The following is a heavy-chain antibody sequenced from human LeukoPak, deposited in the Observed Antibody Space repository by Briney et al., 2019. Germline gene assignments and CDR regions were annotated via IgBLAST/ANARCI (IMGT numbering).Heavy chain of an antibody. D-gene: IGHD2-15*01. V-gene: IGHV3-74*01. CDR1: GFTFSSHW. CDR2: INSDGSSI. J-gene: IGHJ4*02. Sequence: GGSLRLSCAASGFTFSSHWMHWVRQAPGKGLVWVSRINSDGSSISYADSVKGRFTISRDNAKNSLYLQMNSLRAEDTAVYYCARGYCSGGSCYFNYFDYWGQGTLVTVSS. CDR3: ARGYCSGGSCYFNYFDY.